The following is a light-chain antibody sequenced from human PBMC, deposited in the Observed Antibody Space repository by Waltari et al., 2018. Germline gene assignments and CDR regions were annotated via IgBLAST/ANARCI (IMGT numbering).Light chain of an antibody. CDR1: QSISTW. CDR3: QQYNSYPLT. J-gene: IGKJ4*01. Sequence: DIQMTQSPSTLSASVGYRVTITCRASQSISTWLAWYQQKPGKAPKSLMYKASILESGVPSRFSGSGSGTEFTLTISSLQPDDFATYYCQQYNSYPLTFGGGTKVEIK. CDR2: KAS. V-gene: IGKV1-5*03.